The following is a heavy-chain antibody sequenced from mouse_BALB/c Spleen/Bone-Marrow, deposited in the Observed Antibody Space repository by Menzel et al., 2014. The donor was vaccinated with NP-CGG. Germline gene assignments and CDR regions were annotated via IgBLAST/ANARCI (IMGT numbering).Heavy chain of an antibody. CDR3: AREATYYAYFDY. Sequence: VMLVESAGELARPGASVKMSCKASGYTFTSNTIQWVKQRPGQGLEWIGYINPIRGYTDYNQKFKDKTTLTADKSSSTAYMQLSSLTSEDSAVYYCAREATYYAYFDYWGQGTILTVSS. CDR1: GYTFTSNT. V-gene: IGHV1-4*02. D-gene: IGHD1-1*01. J-gene: IGHJ2*01. CDR2: INPIRGYT.